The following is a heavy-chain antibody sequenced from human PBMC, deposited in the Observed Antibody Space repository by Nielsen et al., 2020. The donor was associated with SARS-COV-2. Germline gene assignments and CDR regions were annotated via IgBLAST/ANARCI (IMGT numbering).Heavy chain of an antibody. J-gene: IGHJ4*02. D-gene: IGHD3-10*01. V-gene: IGHV3-23*01. Sequence: GGSLRLSCAASGFTFNIYAMAWVRRAPGRGLQWVTGVSSSGGSTYYADSVKGRFTISRDNSKNTLYLQMNSLRAEDTAVYYCASVITMVRGVIDWVFDYWGQGTLVTVSS. CDR1: GFTFNIYA. CDR3: ASVITMVRGVIDWVFDY. CDR2: VSSSGGST.